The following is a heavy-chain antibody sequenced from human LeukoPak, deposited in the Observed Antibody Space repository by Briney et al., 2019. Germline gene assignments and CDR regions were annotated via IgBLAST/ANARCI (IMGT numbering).Heavy chain of an antibody. CDR2: IYPGDSDT. CDR1: GYSFTSYW. Sequence: GESLKISCKGSGYSFTSYWIGWVRQMPGKGLEWMGIIYPGDSDTRYSPSFQGQVTISADKSISTAYLQWSSLKASDTAMYYCARNYYGSGSYYRHYFDRGMDVWGQGTTVTVSS. J-gene: IGHJ6*02. V-gene: IGHV5-51*01. CDR3: ARNYYGSGSYYRHYFDRGMDV. D-gene: IGHD3-10*01.